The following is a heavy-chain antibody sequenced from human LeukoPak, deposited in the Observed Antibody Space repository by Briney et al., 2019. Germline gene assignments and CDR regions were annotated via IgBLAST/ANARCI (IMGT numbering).Heavy chain of an antibody. CDR3: ARSEYSYGADAFDI. J-gene: IGHJ3*02. CDR1: GGSISSYY. Sequence: SETLSLTCTVSGGSISSYYWSWIRQPPGKGLEWIGYIYYSGSTNYNPSLKSRVTISVDTSKNQLSLKLSSVTAADTAVYYCARSEYSYGADAFDIWGQGTMVTVSS. CDR2: IYYSGST. D-gene: IGHD5-18*01. V-gene: IGHV4-59*01.